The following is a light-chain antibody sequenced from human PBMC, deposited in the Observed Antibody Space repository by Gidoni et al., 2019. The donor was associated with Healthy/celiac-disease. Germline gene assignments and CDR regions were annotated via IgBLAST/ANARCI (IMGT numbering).Light chain of an antibody. V-gene: IGKV3-15*01. CDR3: QQFNNWPYP. CDR1: QSVSSN. CDR2: GAS. Sequence: EIVMTQSPATLSVSPGERATLSCRASQSVSSNLAWYQHQPGQAPRLLIYGASTRATGIPARFSGSGSQTEFTLTISSLQSEDFAVYYCQQFNNWPYPFGQGTKLEIK. J-gene: IGKJ2*01.